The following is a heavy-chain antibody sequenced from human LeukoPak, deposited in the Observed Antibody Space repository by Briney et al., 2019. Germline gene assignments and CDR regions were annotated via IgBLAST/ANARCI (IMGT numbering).Heavy chain of an antibody. CDR2: IYTSGST. CDR3: ARGDLAVAGPMIARNWFDP. Sequence: SETLSLTCTVSGGSISSYYWSWIRQPAGKGLEWIGRIYTSGSTNYNPSLKSRVTMSVDTSKNQFSLKLSSVTAADTAVYYCARGDLAVAGPMIARNWFDPWGQGTLVTVSS. D-gene: IGHD6-13*01. CDR1: GGSISSYY. V-gene: IGHV4-4*07. J-gene: IGHJ5*02.